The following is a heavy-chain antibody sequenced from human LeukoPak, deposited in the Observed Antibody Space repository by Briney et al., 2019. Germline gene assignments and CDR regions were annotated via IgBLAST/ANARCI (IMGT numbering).Heavy chain of an antibody. V-gene: IGHV4-39*01. CDR3: ARPFCTNGVCYLAY. J-gene: IGHJ4*02. CDR2: IYYSGST. D-gene: IGHD2-8*01. CDR1: GGSISSSSYY. Sequence: PSETLSLTRTVSGGSISSSSYYWGWIRQPPGKGLEWIGSIYYSGSTYYNPSLKSRVTISVDTSKNQFSLKLSSVTAADTAVYYCARPFCTNGVCYLAYWGQGTLVTVSS.